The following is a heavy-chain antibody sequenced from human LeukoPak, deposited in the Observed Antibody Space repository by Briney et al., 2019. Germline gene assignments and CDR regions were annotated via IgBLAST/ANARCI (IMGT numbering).Heavy chain of an antibody. CDR1: GGSISSGSYY. CDR2: IYTSGST. CDR3: ARVGRVYSSSSGGSYYYYMDV. J-gene: IGHJ6*03. V-gene: IGHV4-61*02. Sequence: SQTLSLTCTVSGGSISSGSYYWSWIRQPAGKGLEWIGRIYTSGSTNYNPSLKSRVTISVDTSKNQFSLKLSSVTAADTAVYYCARVGRVYSSSSGGSYYYYMDVWGKGTTVTVSS. D-gene: IGHD6-6*01.